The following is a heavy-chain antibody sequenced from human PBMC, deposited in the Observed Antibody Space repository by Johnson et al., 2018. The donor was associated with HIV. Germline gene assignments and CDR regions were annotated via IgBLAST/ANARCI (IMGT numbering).Heavy chain of an antibody. CDR2: IWYDGSNK. D-gene: IGHD6-13*01. V-gene: IGHV3-33*06. CDR1: GFTFSTYG. Sequence: QVQLVESGGGVVQPGRSLRLSCEASGFTFSTYGMHWVRQAPGKGLEWVAAIWYDGSNKYYADSVKGRITTSRDNSKNTLYLQMNSLRVEDTAVNYCAKDQWSSSWTSEAFDMWGQGTKVSVAS. CDR3: AKDQWSSSWTSEAFDM. J-gene: IGHJ3*02.